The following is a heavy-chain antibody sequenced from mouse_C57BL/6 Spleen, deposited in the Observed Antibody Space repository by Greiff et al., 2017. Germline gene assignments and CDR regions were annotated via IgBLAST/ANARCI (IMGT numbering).Heavy chain of an antibody. CDR3: ARGTVVATKAMDD. CDR2: IDPSDSYT. V-gene: IGHV1-69*01. Sequence: QVQLQQPGAELVMPGASVKLSCKASGYTFTSYWMHWVKQRPGQGLEWIGEIDPSDSYTNYNQKFKGKSTLTVDKSSSTAYMQLSSLTSEDSAVYYCARGTVVATKAMDDGGQGTSVTVSS. D-gene: IGHD1-1*01. CDR1: GYTFTSYW. J-gene: IGHJ4*01.